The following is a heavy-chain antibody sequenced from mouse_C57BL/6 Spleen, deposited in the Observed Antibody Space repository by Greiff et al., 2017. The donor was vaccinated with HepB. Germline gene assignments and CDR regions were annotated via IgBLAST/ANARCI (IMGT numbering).Heavy chain of an antibody. V-gene: IGHV1-64*01. Sequence: QVQLQQSGAELVKPGASVKLSCKASGYTFTSYWMHWVKQRPGQGLEWIGMIHPNSGSTNYNEKFKSKATLTVDKSSSTAYMQLSSLTSEDSAVYYCARPFITTAAMDYWGQGTSVTVSS. CDR3: ARPFITTAAMDY. CDR2: IHPNSGST. J-gene: IGHJ4*01. D-gene: IGHD1-1*01. CDR1: GYTFTSYW.